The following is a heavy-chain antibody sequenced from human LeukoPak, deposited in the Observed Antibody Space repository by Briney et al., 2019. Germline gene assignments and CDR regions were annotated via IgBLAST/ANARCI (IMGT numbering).Heavy chain of an antibody. D-gene: IGHD3-16*02. CDR2: ISYDGSNK. CDR1: GFTFSSYA. V-gene: IGHV3-30-3*01. CDR3: ARDRRLRLGELSFFRMHYYFDY. J-gene: IGHJ4*02. Sequence: GGSLRLSCAASGFTFSSYAMHWVRQAPGKGLEWVAVISYDGSNKYYADSVKGRFTISRDNSKNTLYLQMNSLRAEDTAVYYCARDRRLRLGELSFFRMHYYFDYWGQGTLVTVSS.